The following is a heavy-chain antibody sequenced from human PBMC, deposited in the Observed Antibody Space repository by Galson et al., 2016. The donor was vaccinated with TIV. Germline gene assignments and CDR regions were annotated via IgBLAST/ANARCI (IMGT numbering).Heavy chain of an antibody. CDR3: AKSIGGYSFGYFHY. J-gene: IGHJ4*02. CDR2: IIRIFGTS. Sequence: SVKVSCKASGITFSSYAVSWVRQAPGQGLEWMGGIIRIFGTSNYAQKFQGRVTITTADSTSTAYMELSSLRSEDTAVYYCAKSIGGYSFGYFHYWGQGTLVTVSS. V-gene: IGHV1-69*05. D-gene: IGHD5-18*01. CDR1: GITFSSYA.